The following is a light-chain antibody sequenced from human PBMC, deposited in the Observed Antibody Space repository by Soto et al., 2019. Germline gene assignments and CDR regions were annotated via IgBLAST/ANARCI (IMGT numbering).Light chain of an antibody. J-gene: IGKJ1*01. Sequence: IVMTQSPASLSVSPWERATLSCRASQNIYSNVAWYQQSPGQAPRLLIYRASTTAPGIPARFSGSGSGTEFTLTISSLQSEDFTVYSCLQYHNLWAFGQGTKVDIK. CDR3: LQYHNLWA. CDR1: QNIYSN. V-gene: IGKV3-15*01. CDR2: RAS.